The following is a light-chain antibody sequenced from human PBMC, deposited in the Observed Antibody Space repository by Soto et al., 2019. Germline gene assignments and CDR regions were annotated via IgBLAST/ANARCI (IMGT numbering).Light chain of an antibody. J-gene: IGLJ2*01. CDR2: EDT. CDR1: TLGSKF. V-gene: IGLV3-1*01. CDR3: QAWESGTVV. Sequence: SYELTQPPSVSVSPGQTANITCSGNTLGSKFVFWYQQKAGQSPMVVIYEDTKRPSGFPERFSGSNSGNTATLTISGTQAMDEADFYGQAWESGTVVFGGGTTLTVL.